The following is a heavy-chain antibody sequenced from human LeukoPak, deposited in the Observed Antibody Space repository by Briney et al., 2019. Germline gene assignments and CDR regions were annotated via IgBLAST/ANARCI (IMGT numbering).Heavy chain of an antibody. J-gene: IGHJ4*02. CDR2: VSSDGDNK. CDR1: GFTFDYYS. D-gene: IGHD2/OR15-2a*01. CDR3: VREKRINWPFDY. Sequence: GGSLRLSCAASGFTFDYYSMHWVRQAPGKELEWVAVVSSDGDNKYYADAVKGRFTISRDNSKNTLDLQMTSLRAEDTAVYYCVREKRINWPFDYWGQGSLVTVSS. V-gene: IGHV3-30-3*01.